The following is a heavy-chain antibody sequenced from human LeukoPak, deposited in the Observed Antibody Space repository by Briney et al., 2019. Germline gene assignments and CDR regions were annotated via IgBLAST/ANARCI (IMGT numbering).Heavy chain of an antibody. D-gene: IGHD3-10*01. J-gene: IGHJ6*03. CDR3: VGYGSGSYYNYYMDV. Sequence: GGSLRLSCAASGFTLSSSGIHWVRQAPGKGLEWLAVISYDGSNKYYADSVKGRFTISRDNSKNTLYLQMNSLRAEDTAVYYCVGYGSGSYYNYYMDVWGKGTTVTVSS. CDR1: GFTLSSSG. V-gene: IGHV3-30*03. CDR2: ISYDGSNK.